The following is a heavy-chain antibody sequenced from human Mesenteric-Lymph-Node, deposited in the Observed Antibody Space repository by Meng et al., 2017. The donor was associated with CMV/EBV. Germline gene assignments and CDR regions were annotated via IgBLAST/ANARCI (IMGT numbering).Heavy chain of an antibody. V-gene: IGHV3-30*04. D-gene: IGHD1-26*01. CDR2: MSYDGRNE. J-gene: IGHJ4*02. CDR3: ARDPPRFIVGGTRFDY. Sequence: GESLKISCAASGFTFSRFVIHWVRQAPGKGLEWVAVMSYDGRNEYYADSVKGRFTISRDDSKNTLYLQMNRLRAEDTALYYCARDPPRFIVGGTRFDYWGQGTLVTVSS. CDR1: GFTFSRFV.